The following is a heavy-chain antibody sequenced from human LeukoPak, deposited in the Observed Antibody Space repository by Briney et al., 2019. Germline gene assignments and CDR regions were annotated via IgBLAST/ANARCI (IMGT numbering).Heavy chain of an antibody. V-gene: IGHV4-4*07. CDR1: GGSISSYY. Sequence: KASETLSLTCTVSGGSISSYYWSWIRQPAGKGLEWIGRIYTSGSTNYNPSLKSRVTMSVDTSKNQFSLKLSSVTAADTAVYYCARPLSSRGFWSGYNNNWFDPWGQGTLVTVSS. CDR3: ARPLSSRGFWSGYNNNWFDP. D-gene: IGHD3-3*01. J-gene: IGHJ5*02. CDR2: IYTSGST.